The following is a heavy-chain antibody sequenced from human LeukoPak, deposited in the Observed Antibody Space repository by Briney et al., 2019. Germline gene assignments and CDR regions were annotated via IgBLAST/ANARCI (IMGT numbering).Heavy chain of an antibody. J-gene: IGHJ3*02. CDR3: ARYIVSYPHDAFDI. Sequence: PSQTLSLTCTVSGDSISSGTFYWSWIRQPAGKGLEWIGRIYTGGSTNYNPSLRSRVTISVDTSKKQFSLKLSSVTAADTAFYYCARYIVSYPHDAFDIWGQGTMVTVSS. CDR2: IYTGGST. CDR1: GDSISSGTFY. D-gene: IGHD1-26*01. V-gene: IGHV4-61*02.